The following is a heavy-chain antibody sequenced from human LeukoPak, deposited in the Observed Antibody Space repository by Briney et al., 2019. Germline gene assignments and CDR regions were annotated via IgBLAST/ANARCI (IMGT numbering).Heavy chain of an antibody. CDR3: ARVVYGDYTYYYYYMDV. V-gene: IGHV3-23*01. J-gene: IGHJ6*03. D-gene: IGHD4-17*01. Sequence: GGSLRLSCAASGFTFSSYAMSWVRQAPGKGLEWVSAISGSGGSTYYADSVKGRFTISRDNAKNSLYLQMNSLRAEDTAVYYCARVVYGDYTYYYYYMDVWGKGTTVTVSS. CDR2: ISGSGGST. CDR1: GFTFSSYA.